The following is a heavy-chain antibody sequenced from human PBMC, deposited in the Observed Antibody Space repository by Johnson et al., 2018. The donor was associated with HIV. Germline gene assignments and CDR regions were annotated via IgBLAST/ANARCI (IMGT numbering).Heavy chain of an antibody. J-gene: IGHJ3*01. D-gene: IGHD5-18*01. CDR2: IYSGGSA. CDR1: GFTFSSYA. Sequence: QVQLVESGGGLVQPGGSLRLSCAASGFTFSSYAMHWVRQAPGKGLEWVSVIYSGGSAYYTDSVKGRFTISRDNSKNTLYLQMNSLRAEDTAVYYCATARRAMEVWGQGTMATVSS. V-gene: IGHV3-NL1*01. CDR3: ATARRAMEV.